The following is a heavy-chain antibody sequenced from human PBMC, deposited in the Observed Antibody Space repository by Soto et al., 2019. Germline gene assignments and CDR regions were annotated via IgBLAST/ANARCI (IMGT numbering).Heavy chain of an antibody. CDR3: ARDGSGSYSSWFDP. J-gene: IGHJ5*02. D-gene: IGHD3-10*01. Sequence: QVQLVESGGGVVQPGRSLRLSCAASGFTFSSYGMHWVRQAPGKGLEWVAVIWYDGSNKYYADSVKGRFTISRDNSKNTLYLQMNSLRAEDTAVYYCARDGSGSYSSWFDPWGQGTLVTVSS. V-gene: IGHV3-33*01. CDR1: GFTFSSYG. CDR2: IWYDGSNK.